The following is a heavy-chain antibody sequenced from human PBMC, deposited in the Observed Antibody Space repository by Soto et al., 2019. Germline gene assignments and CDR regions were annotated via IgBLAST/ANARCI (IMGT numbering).Heavy chain of an antibody. CDR2: IIPIFGTA. CDR1: GGTFSSYA. J-gene: IGHJ6*02. Sequence: SVKVSCKASGGTFSSYAISWVRQAPGQGLEWMGGIIPIFGTANYAQKFQGRVTITADESTSTAYMELSSLRSEDTAVYYCARSLAVAGNYYYGMDVWGQGTTVTVSS. D-gene: IGHD6-19*01. CDR3: ARSLAVAGNYYYGMDV. V-gene: IGHV1-69*13.